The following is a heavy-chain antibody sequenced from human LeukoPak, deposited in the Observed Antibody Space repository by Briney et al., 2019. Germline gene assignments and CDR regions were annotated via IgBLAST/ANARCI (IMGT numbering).Heavy chain of an antibody. CDR3: ARGSGYGSSY. D-gene: IGHD3-10*01. V-gene: IGHV4-34*01. Sequence: SETLSLTCAVYGGSFSGYYWSWNRQPPGKGLEWIGEINHSGSTNYNPSLKSRVTISVDTSKNQFSLKLSSVTAADTAVYYCARGSGYGSSYWGQGTLVTVSS. J-gene: IGHJ4*02. CDR1: GGSFSGYY. CDR2: INHSGST.